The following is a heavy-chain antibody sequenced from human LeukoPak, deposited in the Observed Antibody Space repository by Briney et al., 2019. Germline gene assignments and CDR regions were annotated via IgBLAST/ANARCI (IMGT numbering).Heavy chain of an antibody. CDR3: ARGQWLGPSDAFDI. Sequence: ASVKVSCKASGYTFTSYYMHWVRQAPGQGLEWMGIINPSGGSTSYAQKFQGRVTLTRDTSISTAYMELSSLTFNDTAVYYCARGQWLGPSDAFDIWGQGTMVTVSS. J-gene: IGHJ3*02. D-gene: IGHD6-19*01. CDR1: GYTFTSYY. CDR2: INPSGGST. V-gene: IGHV1-46*01.